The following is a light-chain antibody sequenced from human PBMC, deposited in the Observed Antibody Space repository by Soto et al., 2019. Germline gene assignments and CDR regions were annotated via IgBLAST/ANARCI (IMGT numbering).Light chain of an antibody. CDR2: DNN. J-gene: IGLJ3*02. V-gene: IGLV1-51*01. Sequence: QSVLTQPPSVSAAPGQEVAISCSGSNSNIGKNYVSWYQQIPGTAPKLLIYDNNKRPSGTPDRFSASKSGASATLGITGLQTGHEADYYCGKWDTSLSAGVFGGGTKVTVL. CDR3: GKWDTSLSAGV. CDR1: NSNIGKNY.